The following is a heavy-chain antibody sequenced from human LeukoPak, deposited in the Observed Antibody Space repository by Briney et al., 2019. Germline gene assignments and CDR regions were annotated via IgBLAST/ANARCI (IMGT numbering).Heavy chain of an antibody. CDR1: GFTFSSYT. V-gene: IGHV3-64D*09. CDR3: ARGDSYYAGSGLNWFDP. D-gene: IGHD3-22*01. CDR2: ISSHGGST. Sequence: GGSLRLSCSAAGFTFSSYTMHWVRQAPGKGLEYVSAISSHGGSTYYADSVKGRLSISRDNSKNTLYLQMSSLRAEDTAVYYCARGDSYYAGSGLNWFDPWGQGTLVTVSS. J-gene: IGHJ5*02.